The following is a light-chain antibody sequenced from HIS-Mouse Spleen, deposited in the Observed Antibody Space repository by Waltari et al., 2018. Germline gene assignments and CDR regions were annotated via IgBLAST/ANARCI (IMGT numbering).Light chain of an antibody. CDR3: YSTDSSGNHRV. J-gene: IGLJ2*01. CDR2: EDS. V-gene: IGLV3-10*01. CDR1: AVPKKY. Sequence: SYELTQPPSVSVSPGQTARITCSGEAVPKKYAYWYQQKSGQATVLVIYEDSKRPSGIPERFSGSSSGTMATLTISGAQVEDEVDYYCYSTDSSGNHRVFGGGTKLTVL.